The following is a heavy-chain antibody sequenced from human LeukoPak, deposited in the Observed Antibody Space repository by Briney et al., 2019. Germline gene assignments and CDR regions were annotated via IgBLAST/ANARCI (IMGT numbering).Heavy chain of an antibody. CDR1: GYTLTELS. D-gene: IGHD1-26*01. CDR3: ATGQSGSYYVAWAY. V-gene: IGHV1-24*01. J-gene: IGHJ4*02. Sequence: ASVKVSCKVSGYTLTELSMHWVRQAHGKGLEWMGGFDPEDGETIYAQKFQGRVTMTEDTSTDTAYMELSSLRSEDTAVYYCATGQSGSYYVAWAYWGQGTLVTVSS. CDR2: FDPEDGET.